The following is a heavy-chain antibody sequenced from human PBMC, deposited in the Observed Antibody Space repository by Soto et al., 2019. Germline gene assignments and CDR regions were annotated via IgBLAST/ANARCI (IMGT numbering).Heavy chain of an antibody. J-gene: IGHJ4*02. CDR2: VKTTGDTT. D-gene: IGHD2-21*02. V-gene: IGHV3-23*04. Sequence: EVQLVESGGALVQPGGSLTLSCAASGFAFFSHVMSWVRQAPGKGLEWVSTVKTTGDTTFYAGPVKGRFTASRDDSKSTLFLPMYSLRVEDTATYYCTKDVTGDVGADYWGQGTPVTVSS. CDR3: TKDVTGDVGADY. CDR1: GFAFFSHV.